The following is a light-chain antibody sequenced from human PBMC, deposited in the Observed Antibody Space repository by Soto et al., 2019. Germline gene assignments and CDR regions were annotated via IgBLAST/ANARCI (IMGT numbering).Light chain of an antibody. CDR2: EAS. J-gene: IGKJ2*01. CDR3: QHHNYYSYD. V-gene: IGKV1-5*03. CDR1: QSISSW. Sequence: GDRVTITCRANQSISSWLAWYQQKPGKAPKLLIYEASTLQSGVPSRFSGSGFGTEFILTISSLQPDDFATYYCQHHNYYSYDFGQGTKLEIK.